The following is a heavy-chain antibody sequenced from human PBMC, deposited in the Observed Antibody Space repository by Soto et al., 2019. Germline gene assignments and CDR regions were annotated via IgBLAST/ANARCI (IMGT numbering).Heavy chain of an antibody. CDR3: ASGYSSGGSDFDY. V-gene: IGHV4-39*01. CDR2: IYYSGST. D-gene: IGHD6-19*01. J-gene: IGHJ4*02. Sequence: PSETLSLTCTVPGGSISSSSYYWGWIRQPPGKGLEWIGSIYYSGSTYYNPSLKSRVTISVDTSKNQFSLKLSSVTAADTAVYYCASGYSSGGSDFDYWGQGTLVTVSS. CDR1: GGSISSSSYY.